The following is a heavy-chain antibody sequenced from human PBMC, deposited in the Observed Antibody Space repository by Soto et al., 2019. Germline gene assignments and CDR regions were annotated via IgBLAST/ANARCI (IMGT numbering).Heavy chain of an antibody. CDR3: ARGYCSSTSCVDV. CDR1: GGSISSYY. J-gene: IGHJ6*02. V-gene: IGHV4-59*01. Sequence: SETLSLTCTVSGGSISSYYWSWIRQPPGKGLEWIGYIYYSGSTNYNPSLKSRVTISVDTSKNQFSLKLSSVTAADTAMYYCARGYCSSTSCVDVWGQGTTVTVSS. CDR2: IYYSGST. D-gene: IGHD2-2*01.